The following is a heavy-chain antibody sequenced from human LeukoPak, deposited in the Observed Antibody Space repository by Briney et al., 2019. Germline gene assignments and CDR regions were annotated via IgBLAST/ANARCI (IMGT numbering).Heavy chain of an antibody. J-gene: IGHJ5*02. CDR1: GFTFSNFV. CDR3: AKENWYLYNNNWYKTWFDP. V-gene: IGHV3-23*01. Sequence: PGGSLRLSCAASGFTFSNFVMSWVRQAPGKGLEWVSYIDGGGSTNYADSVKGRFTISRDNSKNTLHLQMNSLRAEDTAIYYCAKENWYLYNNNWYKTWFDPWGQGTLVTVSS. D-gene: IGHD6-13*01. CDR2: IDGGGST.